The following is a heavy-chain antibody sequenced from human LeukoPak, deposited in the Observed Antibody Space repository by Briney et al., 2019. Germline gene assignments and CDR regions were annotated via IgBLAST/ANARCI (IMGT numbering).Heavy chain of an antibody. CDR3: ARTLSGYDSLYYFGY. V-gene: IGHV3-30*04. CDR2: ISYDGSNK. J-gene: IGHJ4*02. D-gene: IGHD5-12*01. CDR1: GFTFSSYA. Sequence: GRSLRLSCAASGFTFSSYAMHWVRQAPGKGLEWVAVISYDGSNKYYADSVKGRFTISRDNSKNTLYLQMNSLRAEDTAVYYCARTLSGYDSLYYFGYWGQGTLVTVSS.